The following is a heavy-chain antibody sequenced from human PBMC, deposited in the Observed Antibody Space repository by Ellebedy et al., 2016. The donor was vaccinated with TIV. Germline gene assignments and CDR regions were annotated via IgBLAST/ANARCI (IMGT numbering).Heavy chain of an antibody. V-gene: IGHV1-46*01. Sequence: ASVKVSCXASGYTFTSYYMHWVRQAPGQGLEWMGIINPSGGSTSYAQKFQGRVTMTRDTSTSTVYMELSSLRSEDTAVYYCARNTYYYGSRREYYFDYWGQGTLVTVSS. CDR3: ARNTYYYGSRREYYFDY. CDR2: INPSGGST. J-gene: IGHJ4*02. CDR1: GYTFTSYY. D-gene: IGHD3-10*01.